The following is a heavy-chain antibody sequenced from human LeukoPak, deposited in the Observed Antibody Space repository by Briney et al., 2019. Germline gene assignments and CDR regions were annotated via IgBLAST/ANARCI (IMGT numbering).Heavy chain of an antibody. D-gene: IGHD6-19*01. V-gene: IGHV4-34*01. Sequence: SETLSLTCAVYGGSFSGYYWSWIRQPPGKGLEWIGEINHSGSTNYNPSIKSRVTISVDTSKNQFSLKLSSVTAADTAVYYCARPRIAVGWNFGYWGQGTLVTVSS. J-gene: IGHJ4*02. CDR3: ARPRIAVGWNFGY. CDR1: GGSFSGYY. CDR2: INHSGST.